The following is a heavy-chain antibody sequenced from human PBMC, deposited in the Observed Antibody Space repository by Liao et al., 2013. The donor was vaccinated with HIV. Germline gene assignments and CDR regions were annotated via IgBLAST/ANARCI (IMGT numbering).Heavy chain of an antibody. V-gene: IGHV4-34*01. CDR2: INHRGRT. J-gene: IGHJ2*01. D-gene: IGHD2-21*01. CDR3: ARSPWVDCGGDCDIYWHFDL. CDR1: GASFSTYY. Sequence: QAQLQQWGAGLLKPSETLSLTCAVSGASFSTYYWTWIRQSPGKGLEWMGHINHRGRTTYNPSLRSRVTISVDMSKNQFSLKLNSVTAADTAVYYCARSPWVDCGGDCDIYWHFDLWGRGTLVTVSS.